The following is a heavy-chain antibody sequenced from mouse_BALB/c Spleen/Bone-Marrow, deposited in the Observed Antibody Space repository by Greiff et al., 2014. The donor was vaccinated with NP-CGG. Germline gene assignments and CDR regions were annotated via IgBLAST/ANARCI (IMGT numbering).Heavy chain of an antibody. CDR2: IYPGDGDT. CDR1: GCAFSSYW. J-gene: IGHJ4*01. CDR3: ARGVPMDY. Sequence: QVQLQQPGAELVRPGSSVKISCKASGCAFSSYWMNWVKQRPGQGLEWIGQIYPGDGDTNYNGKFKGKATLTADKSSSTAYMQLSSLTSEDSAVYFCARGVPMDYWGQGTSVTVSS. V-gene: IGHV1-80*01.